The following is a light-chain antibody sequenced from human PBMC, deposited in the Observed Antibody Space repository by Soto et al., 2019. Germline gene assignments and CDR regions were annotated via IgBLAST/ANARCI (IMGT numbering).Light chain of an antibody. Sequence: DIQMTQSPSSLSASVGDTISITCRASQSISSWLAWYQQKPGKAHKLLIYDASSLESGVPSRFSGSGSGTEFTLTISSLQPDDFATYYCQQYNSFALTFGGGTKVDIK. CDR1: QSISSW. CDR2: DAS. CDR3: QQYNSFALT. V-gene: IGKV1-5*01. J-gene: IGKJ4*01.